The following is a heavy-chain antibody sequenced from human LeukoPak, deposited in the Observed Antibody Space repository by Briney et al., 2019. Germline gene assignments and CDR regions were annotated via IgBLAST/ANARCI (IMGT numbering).Heavy chain of an antibody. Sequence: GGSLRLSCAVSGFTVSSNYMSWVRQAPGKGLEWVSVIYSGGSTYYADSVKDRFTISRDNSRDTLYLQMNRLRAEDTAIYYCAKVPGDHIGSGRSGYWGQGTLVTVSS. CDR2: IYSGGST. V-gene: IGHV3-66*01. CDR3: AKVPGDHIGSGRSGY. J-gene: IGHJ4*02. CDR1: GFTVSSNY. D-gene: IGHD3-10*01.